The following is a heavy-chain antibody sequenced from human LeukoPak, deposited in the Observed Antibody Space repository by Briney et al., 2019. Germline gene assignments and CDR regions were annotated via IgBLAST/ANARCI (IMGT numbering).Heavy chain of an antibody. Sequence: WASVKASCKAFGGTFSSYAISWVRQAPGQGLEWMGGIIPIFGTANYAQKFQGRVTTTTDESTSTAYMELSSLRSEDTAVYYCARDAHSYYYDSSGIFDYWGQGTLVTVSS. V-gene: IGHV1-69*05. CDR2: IIPIFGTA. CDR3: ARDAHSYYYDSSGIFDY. J-gene: IGHJ4*02. D-gene: IGHD3-22*01. CDR1: GGTFSSYA.